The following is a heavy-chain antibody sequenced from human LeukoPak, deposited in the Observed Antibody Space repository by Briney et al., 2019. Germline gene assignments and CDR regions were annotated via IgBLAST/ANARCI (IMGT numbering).Heavy chain of an antibody. Sequence: EASVKVSCKASGYTFTGYYMQWVRQAPGQGLEWMGWINPNSGGTNYAQKFQARVTMTRDTSISTAYMELSRLRSDDTAVYFCARAISGGSPITASDYWGQGTLVTVSS. D-gene: IGHD2-15*01. CDR2: INPNSGGT. CDR1: GYTFTGYY. CDR3: ARAISGGSPITASDY. J-gene: IGHJ4*02. V-gene: IGHV1-2*02.